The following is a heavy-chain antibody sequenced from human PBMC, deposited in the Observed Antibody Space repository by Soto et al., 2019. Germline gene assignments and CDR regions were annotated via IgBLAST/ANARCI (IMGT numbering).Heavy chain of an antibody. J-gene: IGHJ4*01. Sequence: GLQRLQYAVAELNIGDLFVQCIIKDKRKGVEWVGRSRNKANSYTTEYAASVKGRFTISRDDLKNSLYLQMNSLKTEDTAVYFSARDTRHNGYPYQDFWGQGTLITVSS. CDR2: SRNKANSYTT. CDR1: ELNIGDLF. V-gene: IGHV3-72*01. CDR3: ARDTRHNGYPYQDF. D-gene: IGHD3-16*01.